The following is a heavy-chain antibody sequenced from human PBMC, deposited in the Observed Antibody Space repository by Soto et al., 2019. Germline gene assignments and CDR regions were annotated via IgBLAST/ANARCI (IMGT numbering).Heavy chain of an antibody. CDR1: GYTFTSYG. D-gene: IGHD1-26*01. CDR3: ATGSIVGATDDAFDI. J-gene: IGHJ3*02. V-gene: IGHV1-18*01. Sequence: ASVKVSCKSPGYTFTSYGISWGRQAPGQGLEWMGWISAYNGNTNYAQKLQGRVAMTTDTSTSTAYMELRSLRSDDTAVYYCATGSIVGATDDAFDIWGQGTMVTVSS. CDR2: ISAYNGNT.